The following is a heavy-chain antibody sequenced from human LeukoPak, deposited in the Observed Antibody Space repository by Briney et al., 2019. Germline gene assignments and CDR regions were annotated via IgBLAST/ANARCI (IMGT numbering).Heavy chain of an antibody. CDR1: GGTFSSYA. J-gene: IGHJ4*02. Sequence: SVKVSCKASGGTFSSYAISWVRQAPGQGLEWMGGTIPIFGTANYAQKFQGRVTITADESTSTAYMELSSLRSEDTAVYYCARGQQLVHGGSFDYWGQGTLVTVSS. V-gene: IGHV1-69*01. CDR2: TIPIFGTA. D-gene: IGHD6-13*01. CDR3: ARGQQLVHGGSFDY.